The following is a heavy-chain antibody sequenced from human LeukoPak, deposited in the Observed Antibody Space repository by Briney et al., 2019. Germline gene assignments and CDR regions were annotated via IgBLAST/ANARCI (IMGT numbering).Heavy chain of an antibody. D-gene: IGHD1-26*01. CDR1: GGTFSSYA. V-gene: IGHV1-69*04. CDR3: ARGPSIGTFDY. J-gene: IGHJ4*02. Sequence: VASVKVSCKASGGTFSSYAISWVRQAPGQGLEWMGRIIPILGIANYAQKFQGRVTITADKSTSTAYMELSSLSSQDTAVYYCARGPSIGTFDYWGQGTLVTVSS. CDR2: IIPILGIA.